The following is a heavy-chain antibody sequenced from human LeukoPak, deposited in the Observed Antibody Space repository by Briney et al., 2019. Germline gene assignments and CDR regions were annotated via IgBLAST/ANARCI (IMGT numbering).Heavy chain of an antibody. CDR1: GFTFSSYW. Sequence: GGSLRLSCAASGFTFSSYWMSGFRQAPGKGRGWVANIKQDGSEKYYVDSVKGRFTISRDNAKNSLYLQMNSLRAEDTAAYYCARDKIMGASLFDYWGQGSLVTVSS. D-gene: IGHD3-16*01. CDR3: ARDKIMGASLFDY. J-gene: IGHJ4*02. V-gene: IGHV3-7*01. CDR2: IKQDGSEK.